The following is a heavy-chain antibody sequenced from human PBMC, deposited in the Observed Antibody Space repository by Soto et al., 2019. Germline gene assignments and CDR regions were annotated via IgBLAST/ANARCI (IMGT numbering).Heavy chain of an antibody. J-gene: IGHJ5*02. Sequence: QVQLQESGPGLVKPSQTLSLTCTVSGGSISSCGYYWSWIRQHPGKGLEWIGYIYYSGSTYYNPSLKSRVTISVDTSKNQFSLKLSSVTAADTAVYYCARRSIAAAGWWFDPWGQVTLVTVSS. D-gene: IGHD6-13*01. CDR3: ARRSIAAAGWWFDP. V-gene: IGHV4-31*03. CDR1: GGSISSCGYY. CDR2: IYYSGST.